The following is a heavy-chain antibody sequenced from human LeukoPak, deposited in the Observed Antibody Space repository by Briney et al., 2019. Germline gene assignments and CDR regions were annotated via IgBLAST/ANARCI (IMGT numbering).Heavy chain of an antibody. D-gene: IGHD3-10*01. CDR3: AREHYYGSGSSDAFDI. V-gene: IGHV3-21*01. CDR1: GFTFSSYN. J-gene: IGHJ3*02. Sequence: GGSLRLSCAASGFTFSSYNMNWVRQAPGKGLEWVSSISSSSSYIYYADSVKGRFTISRDNAKNSLYLQMNSLRAEDTAVYYCAREHYYGSGSSDAFDIWGQGTMVTVSS. CDR2: ISSSSSYI.